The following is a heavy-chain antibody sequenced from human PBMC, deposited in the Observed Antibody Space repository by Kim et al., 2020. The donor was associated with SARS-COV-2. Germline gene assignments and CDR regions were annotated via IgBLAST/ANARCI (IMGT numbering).Heavy chain of an antibody. J-gene: IGHJ6*02. CDR2: IDPSDPYS. D-gene: IGHD3-16*01. CDR1: GYIFTSFW. CDR3: ARGSGLYGMDV. V-gene: IGHV5-10-1*01. Sequence: GESLKISCQGSGYIFTSFWISWVRQMPGRGLEWMGKIDPSDPYSAYSPSFQGHVTISADKSINTAYLQLSSLKASDTAIYYCARGSGLYGMDVWGQGTTV.